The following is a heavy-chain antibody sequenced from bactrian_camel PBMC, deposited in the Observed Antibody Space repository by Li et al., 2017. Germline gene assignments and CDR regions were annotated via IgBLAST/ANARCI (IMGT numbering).Heavy chain of an antibody. Sequence: HVQLVESGGGSVQAGGSLRLSCVVSGYTYSANCMVWFRQASGKQREGVAGIYTGDGHTYYADSVKGRFTISHVNANNTLHQQMNSLKPEDTAVYYCAADLGWCGSRPLQREFRNWGQGTQVTVS. D-gene: IGHD2*01. CDR3: AADLGWCGSRPLQREFRN. J-gene: IGHJ4*01. CDR2: IYTGDGHT. V-gene: IGHV3S54*01. CDR1: GYTYSANC.